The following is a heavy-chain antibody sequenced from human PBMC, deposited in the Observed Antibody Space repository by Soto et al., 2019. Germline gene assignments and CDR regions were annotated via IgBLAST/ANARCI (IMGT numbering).Heavy chain of an antibody. CDR2: ISYDGSNK. CDR1: GFTFSSYA. J-gene: IGHJ6*02. CDR3: ARCGGSYLLYYGMDV. V-gene: IGHV3-30-3*01. D-gene: IGHD1-26*01. Sequence: VQLVESGGGVVQPGRSLRLSCAASGFTFSSYAMHWVRQAPGKGLEWVAVISYDGSNKYYADSVKGRFTISRDNSKNTLYLQMNSLRAEDTAVYYCARCGGSYLLYYGMDVWGQGTTVTVSS.